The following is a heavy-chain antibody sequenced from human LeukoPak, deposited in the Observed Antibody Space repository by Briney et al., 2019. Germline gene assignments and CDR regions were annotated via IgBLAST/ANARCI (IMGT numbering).Heavy chain of an antibody. CDR3: ARGGPHYLARLDPFDF. J-gene: IGHJ4*02. Sequence: SETLSLTCTVSGGSISSYYWSWIRQPPGKGLEWIGEITHSGSTNYNPSLKSRVTISVDTSKNQFSLKLSSVTAADTALYYCARGGPHYLARLDPFDFWGQGTLVTVSS. CDR1: GGSISSYY. CDR2: ITHSGST. V-gene: IGHV4-34*01. D-gene: IGHD6-25*01.